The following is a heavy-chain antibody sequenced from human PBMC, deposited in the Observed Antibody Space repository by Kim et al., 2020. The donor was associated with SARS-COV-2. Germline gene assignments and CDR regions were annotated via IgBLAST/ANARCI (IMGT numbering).Heavy chain of an antibody. J-gene: IGHJ4*02. CDR2: IYWDGDK. CDR3: AHSQRLPYASGDPGYYFDY. D-gene: IGHD3-10*01. V-gene: IGHV2-5*02. Sequence: SGPTLVNPTQTLTLTCTFSGFSLSTSGVGVGWIRQPPGKALEWLALIYWDGDKRYSPSLNSRLTITKDTSKNQVVLTMANMDPVDTATYYCAHSQRLPYASGDPGYYFDYWGQGTLVTVSS. CDR1: GFSLSTSGVG.